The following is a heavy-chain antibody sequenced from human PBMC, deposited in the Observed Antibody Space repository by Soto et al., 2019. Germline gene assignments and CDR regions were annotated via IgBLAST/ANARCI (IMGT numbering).Heavy chain of an antibody. V-gene: IGHV4-4*02. D-gene: IGHD4-17*01. Sequence: SETLSLTCSVSSGSISSSNWWSWVRQPPGKGLEWIGEIYHSGSTNYNPSLKSRVTISVDKSKNHFSLKLSSVTAADTAVYYCARARDKRNDYGGYWFDPWGQGTLVTVSS. CDR2: IYHSGST. CDR1: SGSISSSNW. CDR3: ARARDKRNDYGGYWFDP. J-gene: IGHJ5*02.